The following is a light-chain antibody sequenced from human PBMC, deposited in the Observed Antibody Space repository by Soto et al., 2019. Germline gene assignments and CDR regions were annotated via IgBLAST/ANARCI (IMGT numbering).Light chain of an antibody. Sequence: QSGLTQPASVSGSPGQSITISCTGTTSDVGGYNYVSWYQQHPGKAPKLMIYDVTNRPSGVSDRFSGSKSGNTASLTISGLQAEDEADYYCGSYTRTSTLRVFGGGTKLTV. CDR2: DVT. J-gene: IGLJ3*02. V-gene: IGLV2-14*01. CDR1: TSDVGGYNY. CDR3: GSYTRTSTLRV.